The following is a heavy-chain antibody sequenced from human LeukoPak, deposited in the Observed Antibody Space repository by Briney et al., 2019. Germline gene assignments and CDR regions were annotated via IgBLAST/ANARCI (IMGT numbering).Heavy chain of an antibody. CDR1: GFTFSSYA. Sequence: GGSLRLSCAASGFTFSSYAMSWVRQAPGKGLEWVSAICGSGGSTYYADSVKGRFTISRDNSKNTLYLQMNSLKAEDTAVYYCAKAGIAAAGIFDYWGQGTLVTVSS. D-gene: IGHD6-13*01. V-gene: IGHV3-23*01. J-gene: IGHJ4*02. CDR3: AKAGIAAAGIFDY. CDR2: ICGSGGST.